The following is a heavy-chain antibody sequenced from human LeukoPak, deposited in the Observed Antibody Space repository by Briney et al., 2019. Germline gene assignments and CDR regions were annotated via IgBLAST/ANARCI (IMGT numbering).Heavy chain of an antibody. V-gene: IGHV1-2*02. CDR3: ARGSNYYDSSGYPPFDY. D-gene: IGHD3-22*01. Sequence: ASVKVSCKASGYTFTGYYMHWVRQAPGQGLEWMGWINPNSGGTNYAQKFQGRVTMTRDTSISTAYMELSRLTSDDTAVYYCARGSNYYDSSGYPPFDYWGQGTLVTVSS. J-gene: IGHJ4*02. CDR2: INPNSGGT. CDR1: GYTFTGYY.